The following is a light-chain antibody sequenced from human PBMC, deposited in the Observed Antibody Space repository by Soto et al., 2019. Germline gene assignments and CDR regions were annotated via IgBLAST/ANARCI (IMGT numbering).Light chain of an antibody. CDR2: GAS. J-gene: IGKJ1*01. Sequence: EIEMSQIPATLSLSPGERVTLSCRASESVSTNLAWYQQKPGQAPRLLIYGASTRASGIPARFSGSGSGTEFTLTISGLQSEDFAVYYCQQYGSSPQTFGQGTKVDIK. CDR1: ESVSTN. CDR3: QQYGSSPQT. V-gene: IGKV3-15*01.